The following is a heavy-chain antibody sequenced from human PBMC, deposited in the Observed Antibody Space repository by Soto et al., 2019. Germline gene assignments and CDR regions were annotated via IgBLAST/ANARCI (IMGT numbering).Heavy chain of an antibody. D-gene: IGHD2-15*01. J-gene: IGHJ6*02. CDR3: ARLLEYYGMDV. CDR1: GGSISSSSYY. Sequence: SETLSLTCTVSGGSISSSSYYWGWIRQPPGKGLEWIGSIYYSGSTYYNPSLKSRVTISVDTSKNQFSLKLSSVTAADTAVYYCARLLEYYGMDVWGQGPTVTV. CDR2: IYYSGST. V-gene: IGHV4-39*01.